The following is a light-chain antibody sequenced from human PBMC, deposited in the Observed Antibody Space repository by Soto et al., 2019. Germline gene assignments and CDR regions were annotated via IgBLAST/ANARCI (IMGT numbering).Light chain of an antibody. CDR3: QQYARSHRD. CDR1: QSVSSRY. CDR2: GAS. V-gene: IGKV3-20*01. J-gene: IGKJ4*01. Sequence: EIELTQSPGTLSSSPGERVTLSCRASQSVSSRYLAWYQQKPGQDPRLLIYGASTRATGITDRFSGSGSGTDFALTISRMESETIVVYYSQQYARSHRDFVRGTKVNI.